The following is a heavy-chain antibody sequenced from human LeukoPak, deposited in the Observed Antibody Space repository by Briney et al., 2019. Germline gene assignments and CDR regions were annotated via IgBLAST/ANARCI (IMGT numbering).Heavy chain of an antibody. V-gene: IGHV4-39*02. CDR2: IYYSGST. J-gene: IGHJ4*02. CDR3: ARDASPPGYCTNGVCYPRPSHFDY. D-gene: IGHD2-8*01. Sequence: PSETLSLTCTVSGGSISSSSYYWGWIRQPPGKGLEWIGSIYYSGSTYYNPSLKSRVTISVDTSKNQFSLKLSSVTAADTAVYYCARDASPPGYCTNGVCYPRPSHFDYWGQGTLVTVSS. CDR1: GGSISSSSYY.